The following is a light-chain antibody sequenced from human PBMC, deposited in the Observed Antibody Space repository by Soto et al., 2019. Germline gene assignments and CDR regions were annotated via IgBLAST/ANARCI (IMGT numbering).Light chain of an antibody. V-gene: IGKV1-5*03. CDR2: RAS. CDR3: QQNDTYSGT. CDR1: QSIDTW. J-gene: IGKJ3*01. Sequence: DIQMTQSPSTLSASVGDRVTITCRASQSIDTWLAWYQQKPGKAPKLLIYRASSLESGVPSRFSGSGSGTEFTLTISRLQPDDFSTYYCQQNDTYSGTFGPGTKVDIK.